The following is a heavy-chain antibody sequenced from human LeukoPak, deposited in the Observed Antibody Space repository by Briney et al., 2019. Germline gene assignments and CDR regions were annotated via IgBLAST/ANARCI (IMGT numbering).Heavy chain of an antibody. Sequence: PSETLSLTCTVSGGSISSSSYYGGWIRQPPGKGLEWIGSIYYSGSTYYNPSLKSRVTISVDTSKNQFSLKLSSATAADTAVYYCARHAEVVPASIPLLDFDYWGQGTLVTVSS. J-gene: IGHJ4*02. CDR1: GGSISSSSYY. V-gene: IGHV4-39*01. CDR2: IYYSGST. D-gene: IGHD2-2*01. CDR3: ARHAEVVPASIPLLDFDY.